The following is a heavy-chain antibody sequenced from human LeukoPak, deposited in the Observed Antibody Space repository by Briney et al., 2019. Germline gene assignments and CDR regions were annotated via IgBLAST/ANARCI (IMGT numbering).Heavy chain of an antibody. V-gene: IGHV1-46*01. D-gene: IGHD2-15*01. Sequence: GASVKVSCKASGGTFSSYAISWVRQAPGQGLEWMGIINPSGGSISYAQKFQGRVTMTRDTSTSTVYMELSSLRSEDTAVYYCARQGGSKPLNYFDFWGQGTLVTVSS. CDR3: ARQGGSKPLNYFDF. CDR1: GGTFSSYA. J-gene: IGHJ4*02. CDR2: INPSGGSI.